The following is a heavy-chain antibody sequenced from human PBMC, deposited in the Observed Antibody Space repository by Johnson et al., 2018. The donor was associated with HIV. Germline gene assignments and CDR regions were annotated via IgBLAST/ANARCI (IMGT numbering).Heavy chain of an antibody. CDR3: AKGGMTTVTSGAFDF. CDR2: LNWSGGRK. J-gene: IGHJ3*01. D-gene: IGHD4-17*01. V-gene: IGHV3-20*04. Sequence: VQLVESGGGVVRPGGSLRLSCAASGFTFDDYAMSWVRQVSGKGLEWVSGLNWSGGRKYYADSVKGRFTISRDNTKKSLYLQMNSLRAEDTAVYYCAKGGMTTVTSGAFDFWGQGTMVTISS. CDR1: GFTFDDYA.